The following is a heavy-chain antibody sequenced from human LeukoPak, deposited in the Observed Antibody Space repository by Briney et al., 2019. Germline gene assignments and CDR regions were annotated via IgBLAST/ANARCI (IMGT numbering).Heavy chain of an antibody. CDR2: ISYDGSNK. CDR1: GFTFSSYG. D-gene: IGHD4-17*01. CDR3: ASMTTVTTSYYFDY. Sequence: GGSLRLSCAASGFTFSSYGMHWVRQAPGKGLEWVAVISYDGSNKYYADSVKGRFTISRDNSKNTLYLRMNSLRAEDTAVYYCASMTTVTTSYYFDYWGQGTLVTVSS. V-gene: IGHV3-30*03. J-gene: IGHJ4*02.